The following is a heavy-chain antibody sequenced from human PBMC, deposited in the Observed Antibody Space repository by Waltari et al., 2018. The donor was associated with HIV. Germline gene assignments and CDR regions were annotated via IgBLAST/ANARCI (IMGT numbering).Heavy chain of an antibody. CDR3: ARGRKGFLGIEDFDY. D-gene: IGHD7-27*01. CDR2: IYNNGNT. Sequence: QVQLQESGPGLVKPSQTLSLSCVVSGVSINAGGYYWSWLRQHPGAGLVGIAHIYNNGNTDYNPSLKSRVTISLDTSEHQFSLKLSSVTAADTAVYYCARGRKGFLGIEDFDYWGQGTLVTVSS. CDR1: GVSINAGGYY. J-gene: IGHJ4*02. V-gene: IGHV4-31*11.